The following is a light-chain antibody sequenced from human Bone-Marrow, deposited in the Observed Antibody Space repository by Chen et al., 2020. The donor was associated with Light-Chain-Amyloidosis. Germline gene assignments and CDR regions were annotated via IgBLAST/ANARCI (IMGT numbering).Light chain of an antibody. CDR3: QVWDRSSDRPV. CDR2: DDM. V-gene: IGLV3-21*02. J-gene: IGLJ3*02. CDR1: NIGSTS. Sequence: SYVLTQPSSVSVAPGQTATIACGGNNIGSTSVHWYQQTPGQAPLLVVYDDMDRPSGIPERLSGSDSGNTATLTFSRVEAGDEADYYWQVWDRSSDRPVFGGGTKLTVL.